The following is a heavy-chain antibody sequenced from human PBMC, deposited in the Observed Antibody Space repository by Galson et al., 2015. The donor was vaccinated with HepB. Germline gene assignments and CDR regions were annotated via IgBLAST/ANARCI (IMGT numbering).Heavy chain of an antibody. V-gene: IGHV3-74*01. CDR3: ARPHYGSGSRQPFDD. CDR1: GFTFSSYW. J-gene: IGHJ4*02. D-gene: IGHD3-10*01. Sequence: SLRLSCAASGFTFSSYWLHWVRQAPGQGLVWVSRINSDGSSTSYADSVKGRFTISRDNAKNTLYLQMNSLRAEDTAVFYCARPHYGSGSRQPFDDWGQGTLVAVSS. CDR2: INSDGSST.